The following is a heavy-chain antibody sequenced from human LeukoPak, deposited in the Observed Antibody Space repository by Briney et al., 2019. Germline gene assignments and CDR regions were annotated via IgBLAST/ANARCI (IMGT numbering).Heavy chain of an antibody. CDR1: GFTFSSYA. V-gene: IGHV3-23*01. Sequence: GGSLRLSCATSGFTFSSYAMSWVRQAPGKGLEWVSAISGNGVSTYYADSVKGRFTISRDNSKNTLYLQMNSLRAEDTAVYYCAKAPLSYDSSGPFDYWGQGSLVTVSS. J-gene: IGHJ4*02. D-gene: IGHD3-22*01. CDR3: AKAPLSYDSSGPFDY. CDR2: ISGNGVST.